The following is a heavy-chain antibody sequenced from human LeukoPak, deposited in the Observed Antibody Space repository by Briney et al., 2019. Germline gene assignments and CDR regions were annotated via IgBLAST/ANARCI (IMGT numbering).Heavy chain of an antibody. Sequence: PSETLSLTCTVSGGSISSYYWSWIRQPPGKGLEWIGYIYYSGSTDYKPSLKSRVTISVDTSKNQFSLKLTSVTAADTAVYYCARARYANAWYAFDIWGHGTMVTVSS. V-gene: IGHV4-59*01. J-gene: IGHJ3*02. CDR1: GGSISSYY. CDR2: IYYSGST. CDR3: ARARYANAWYAFDI. D-gene: IGHD2-2*01.